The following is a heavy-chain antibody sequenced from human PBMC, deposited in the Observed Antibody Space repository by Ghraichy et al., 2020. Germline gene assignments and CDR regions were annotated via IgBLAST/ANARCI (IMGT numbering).Heavy chain of an antibody. CDR2: MRSDGTTR. J-gene: IGHJ4*02. D-gene: IGHD6-19*01. CDR3: AKDSGWYVPHSDY. V-gene: IGHV3-30*02. CDR1: GFIFSNFG. Sequence: LRLSCTASGFIFSNFGMHWVRQAPGKGLEWLAFMRSDGTTRYYADSVKGRSPISRDTAKNTLYLQMNSLTAEDTGVYYCAKDSGWYVPHSDYWGQGTLVAVSS.